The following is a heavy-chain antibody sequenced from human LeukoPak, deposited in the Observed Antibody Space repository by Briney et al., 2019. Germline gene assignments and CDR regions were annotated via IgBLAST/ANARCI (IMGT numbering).Heavy chain of an antibody. J-gene: IGHJ3*02. Sequence: PGRSLRLSCAASGFTFSSYGMHWVRQAPGKGLEWVAVIWYDGSNKYYADSVKGRFTISRDNSKNTLYLQMNSLRAEDTAVYHCAKVGPGIAAAGTHFGAFDIWGQGTMVTVSS. CDR3: AKVGPGIAAAGTHFGAFDI. CDR2: IWYDGSNK. V-gene: IGHV3-33*06. CDR1: GFTFSSYG. D-gene: IGHD6-13*01.